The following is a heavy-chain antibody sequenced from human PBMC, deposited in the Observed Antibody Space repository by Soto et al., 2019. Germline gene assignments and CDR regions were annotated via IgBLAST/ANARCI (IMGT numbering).Heavy chain of an antibody. CDR3: ARAQYSTIAAAGYSWFDP. Sequence: GGSLRLSCAASGFTFSSYAMQWVRQAPGKGLERVAVISYDGSNKYYADSVKGRFTISRDNSKNTLYLQMNSLRAEDTAVYYCARAQYSTIAAAGYSWFDPWGQGTLVTVSS. D-gene: IGHD6-13*01. CDR2: ISYDGSNK. V-gene: IGHV3-30-3*01. CDR1: GFTFSSYA. J-gene: IGHJ5*02.